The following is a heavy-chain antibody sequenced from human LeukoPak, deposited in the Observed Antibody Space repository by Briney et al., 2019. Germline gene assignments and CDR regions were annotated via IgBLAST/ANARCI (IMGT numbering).Heavy chain of an antibody. CDR1: GGSISSSVYY. J-gene: IGHJ4*02. D-gene: IGHD3-22*01. Sequence: SETLSLTCTVSGGSISSSVYYWGWIRQPPGKGLEWIGSIYYSGSTYYNPSLKSRVTISVDTSKNQFSLKLSSVTAADTAVYYCARGRRDSSGYYFRRFDYWGQGTLVTVSS. CDR2: IYYSGST. CDR3: ARGRRDSSGYYFRRFDY. V-gene: IGHV4-39*07.